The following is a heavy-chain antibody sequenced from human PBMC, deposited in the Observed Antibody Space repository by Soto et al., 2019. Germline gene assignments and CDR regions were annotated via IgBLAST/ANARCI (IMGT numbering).Heavy chain of an antibody. CDR2: INPASGHT. J-gene: IGHJ6*02. Sequence: QVQLVQSGAEVKKPGASVKVSCKASGYTFTTYALHWVRQAPGQRPEWMGWINPASGHTKYSKRFQDTVTITRDTAASTGYMELSILRSEDTAVYYCGRSVVGATGEILYNAMDVWGQGTTVTVSS. CDR3: GRSVVGATGEILYNAMDV. D-gene: IGHD1-26*01. CDR1: GYTFTTYA. V-gene: IGHV1-3*01.